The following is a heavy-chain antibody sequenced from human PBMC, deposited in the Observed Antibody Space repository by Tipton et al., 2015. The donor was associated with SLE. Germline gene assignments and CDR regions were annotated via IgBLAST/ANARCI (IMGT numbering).Heavy chain of an antibody. CDR3: ARSPIGGSSLPRYFDL. CDR1: GGSISSYY. J-gene: IGHJ2*01. Sequence: GSLRLSCTVSGGSISSYYWSWIRQPAGKGLEWIGRIYTSGSTNYNPSLKSRVTMSVDTSKNQFSLKLSSVTAADTTVYYCARSPIGGSSLPRYFDLWGRGTLVTVSS. CDR2: IYTSGST. V-gene: IGHV4-4*07. D-gene: IGHD1-26*01.